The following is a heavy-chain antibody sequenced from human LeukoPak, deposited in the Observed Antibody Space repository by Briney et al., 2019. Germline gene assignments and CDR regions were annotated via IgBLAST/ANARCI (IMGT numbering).Heavy chain of an antibody. D-gene: IGHD2-15*01. Sequence: PSETLSLTCTVSGYSISSGYYWGWIRQPPGKGLEWIGSIYHSGSTYYNPSLKSRVTISVDTSKNQFSLKLSSVTAADAAVYYCAREGYCSSGSCYLGWFDPWGQGTLVTVSS. CDR3: AREGYCSSGSCYLGWFDP. CDR1: GYSISSGYY. J-gene: IGHJ5*02. V-gene: IGHV4-38-2*02. CDR2: IYHSGST.